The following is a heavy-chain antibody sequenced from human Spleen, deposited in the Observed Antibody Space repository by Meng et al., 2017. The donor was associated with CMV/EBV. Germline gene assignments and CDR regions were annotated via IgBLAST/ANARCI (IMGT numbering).Heavy chain of an antibody. Sequence: SVKVSCKASGGTFSTYAFTWVRHAPGQGLEWLGGIIPMSGTANYAQKFQGRLTITTDESTSTAYMELSNLRSKDTAVYYCAKDTHLWSTRSGLHYSYGMDGWGQGTTVTVSS. J-gene: IGHJ6*02. V-gene: IGHV1-69*05. D-gene: IGHD3-3*02. CDR3: AKDTHLWSTRSGLHYSYGMDG. CDR1: GGTFSTYA. CDR2: IIPMSGTA.